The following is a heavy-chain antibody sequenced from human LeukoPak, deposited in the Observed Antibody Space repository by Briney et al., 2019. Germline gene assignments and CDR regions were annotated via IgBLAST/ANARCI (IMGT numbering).Heavy chain of an antibody. CDR1: GFTFSSYA. CDR3: ARDYRYGIDY. D-gene: IGHD5-18*01. J-gene: IGHJ4*02. V-gene: IGHV3-48*01. Sequence: GGSLRLSCAASGFTFSSYAMSWVRQAPGKGLEYISYISSSSSTIYYADSVKGRFTISRDNAKNSLYLQMNSLRAEDTAVYYCARDYRYGIDYWGQGTLVTVSS. CDR2: ISSSSSTI.